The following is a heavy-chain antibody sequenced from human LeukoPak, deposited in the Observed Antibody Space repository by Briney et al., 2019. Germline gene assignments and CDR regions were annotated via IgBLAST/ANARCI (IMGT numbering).Heavy chain of an antibody. CDR1: GYTFTSYY. D-gene: IGHD1-26*01. CDR3: ASSGSGSYESWFDP. J-gene: IGHJ5*02. CDR2: INPSGGST. Sequence: ASVKVSCKASGYTFTSYYMHWVRQAPGQGLEWMGIINPSGGSTSYAQKFQGRVTMTRDTPTSTVYMELSSLRSDDTAVYYCASSGSGSYESWFDPRGQGTLVTVSS. V-gene: IGHV1-46*01.